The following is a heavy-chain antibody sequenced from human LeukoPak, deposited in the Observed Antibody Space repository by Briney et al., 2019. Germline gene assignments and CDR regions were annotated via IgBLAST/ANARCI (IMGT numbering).Heavy chain of an antibody. CDR2: VSFNGNSK. V-gene: IGHV3-30-3*01. Sequence: GTSLRLSCTASGFIFNEYAMHWVRQAPGKGLEWVALVSFNGNSKHYTDSVKDRFTISRDDYKDTLYLQLTNVRADDTAVYYCARTPPKYDSIHYYYMDVWGNGTTVTVSS. D-gene: IGHD3-22*01. J-gene: IGHJ6*03. CDR3: ARTPPKYDSIHYYYMDV. CDR1: GFIFNEYA.